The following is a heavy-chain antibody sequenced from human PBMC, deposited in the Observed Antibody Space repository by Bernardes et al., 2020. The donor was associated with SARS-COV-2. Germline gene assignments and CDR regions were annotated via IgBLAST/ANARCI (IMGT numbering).Heavy chain of an antibody. D-gene: IGHD3-22*01. CDR3: AHGRPYDSSGYYNPDAFDI. J-gene: IGHJ3*02. V-gene: IGHV2-5*02. CDR1: GFSLSTSGVG. CDR2: IYWDDDK. Sequence: GPTLVKPTQTLTLTCTFSGFSLSTSGVGVGWILQPPGKALEWLALIYWDDDKRYSPSLKSRLTITKDTSKNQVVLTMTNMDPVDTATYYCAHGRPYDSSGYYNPDAFDIWGQGTMVTVSS.